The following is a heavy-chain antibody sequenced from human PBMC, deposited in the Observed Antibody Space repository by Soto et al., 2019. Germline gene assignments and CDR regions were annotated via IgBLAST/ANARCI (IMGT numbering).Heavy chain of an antibody. V-gene: IGHV3-23*01. CDR3: AQDRVRDCSGGSCYPYYFDY. CDR2: ISGSGGST. J-gene: IGHJ4*02. Sequence: GGSLRLSCAASGFTFSSYAMSWVRQAPGKGLEWVSAISGSGGSTYYADSVKGRFTISRDNSKNTLYLQMNSLRAEDTAVYYCAQDRVRDCSGGSCYPYYFDYWGQGTLVTVSS. D-gene: IGHD2-15*01. CDR1: GFTFSSYA.